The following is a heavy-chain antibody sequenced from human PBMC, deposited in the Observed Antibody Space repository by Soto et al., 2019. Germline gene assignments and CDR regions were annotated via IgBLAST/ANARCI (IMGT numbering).Heavy chain of an antibody. Sequence: SETLSLPCTVSGGSISSHYWTWLRQSPGKGLEWIGYISYSGSTYYNPSLKSRVSISADTSKNQFSLRMNSMIAADTAVYYCARADPAASVGYWGQGTLVTVSS. J-gene: IGHJ4*02. CDR3: ARADPAASVGY. CDR2: ISYSGST. D-gene: IGHD2-2*01. CDR1: GGSISSHY. V-gene: IGHV4-59*11.